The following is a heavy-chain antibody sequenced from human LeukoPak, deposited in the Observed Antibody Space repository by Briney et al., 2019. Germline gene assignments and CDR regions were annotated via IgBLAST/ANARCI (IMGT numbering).Heavy chain of an antibody. CDR2: IFYTGST. D-gene: IGHD3-22*01. Sequence: SETLSLTCTVSGGSLSSGSSYWSWIRQHPGKGLEWIVYIFYTGSTYYNPSLNSRINISVVTSKNQFSLQLSSVTAADTAVYYCASGGFPYYYDSSGYYYFDSWGQGTLVTVSS. V-gene: IGHV4-31*03. CDR1: GGSLSSGSSY. J-gene: IGHJ4*02. CDR3: ASGGFPYYYDSSGYYYFDS.